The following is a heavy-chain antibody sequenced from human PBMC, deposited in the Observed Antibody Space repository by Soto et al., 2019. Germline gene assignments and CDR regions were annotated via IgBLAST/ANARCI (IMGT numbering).Heavy chain of an antibody. V-gene: IGHV1-69*01. Sequence: QVQLVQSGAEVKKPGSSVKVSCKASGGTFSSYAISWVRQAPGQGLEWMGGVIPIFGTANYAQKFQGRVTITADEATSTAYMELSSLRSEDTAVYYCARGQYSGRYYFYYYGMDVWGQGTTVTVSS. D-gene: IGHD1-26*01. J-gene: IGHJ6*02. CDR2: VIPIFGTA. CDR1: GGTFSSYA. CDR3: ARGQYSGRYYFYYYGMDV.